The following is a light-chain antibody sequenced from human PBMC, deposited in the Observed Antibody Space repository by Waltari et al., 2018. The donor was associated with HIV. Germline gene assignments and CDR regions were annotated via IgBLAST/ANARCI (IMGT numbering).Light chain of an antibody. CDR2: EVS. Sequence: QSALTQPPSASGSPGQSVPISCPGTSSDVGGYTSVHWSQQHPGKAPQVMIYEVSKRPSGVPDRFSGSKSGNTASLTVSGLQAEDEADYYCSSYAGSNNVVFGGGTKLTVL. CDR3: SSYAGSNNVV. CDR1: SSDVGGYTS. V-gene: IGLV2-8*01. J-gene: IGLJ2*01.